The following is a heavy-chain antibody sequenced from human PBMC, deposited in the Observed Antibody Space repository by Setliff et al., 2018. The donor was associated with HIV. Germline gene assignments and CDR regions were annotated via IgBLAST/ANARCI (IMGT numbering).Heavy chain of an antibody. CDR1: GYSFTSYW. CDR3: ARHGQYGSGSWAAAGPTGAHYFDY. J-gene: IGHJ4*02. Sequence: GESLKISCKGSGYSFTSYWIGWVRQMPGKGLEWMGIIYPGDSDTRYSPSFQGQVTISADKSISAAYLQWSSLKASDTAMYYCARHGQYGSGSWAAAGPTGAHYFDYWGPGTLVTVSS. D-gene: IGHD3-10*01. CDR2: IYPGDSDT. V-gene: IGHV5-51*01.